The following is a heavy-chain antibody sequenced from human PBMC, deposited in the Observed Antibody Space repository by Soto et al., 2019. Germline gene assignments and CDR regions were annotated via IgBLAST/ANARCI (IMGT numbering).Heavy chain of an antibody. D-gene: IGHD3-16*02. CDR2: LSGSGGDT. V-gene: IGHV3-23*01. Sequence: EVQLLESGGDLVQPGGSLRLSCVASGFTFSSYAMSWVRQAPGKGLEWVSTLSGSGGDTYYADSVNGRFTISRDKSKNTLYLQMDRLRVEDTAVYYCAKRGGYDYVWKSYRPDSWGQGTLVTVSS. J-gene: IGHJ4*02. CDR1: GFTFSSYA. CDR3: AKRGGYDYVWKSYRPDS.